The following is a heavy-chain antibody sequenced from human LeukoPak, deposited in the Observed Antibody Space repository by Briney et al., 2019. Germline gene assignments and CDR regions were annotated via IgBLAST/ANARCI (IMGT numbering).Heavy chain of an antibody. J-gene: IGHJ4*02. CDR1: GYTFTSYG. CDR2: INPNSGGT. Sequence: ASVKVSCKASGYTFTSYGISWVRQAPGQGLEWMGWINPNSGGTNYAQKFQGRVTMTRDTSISTAYMELSRLRSDDTAVYYCAKDPDCTSGICYTFFDYWGQGTLVTVSS. D-gene: IGHD2-8*01. CDR3: AKDPDCTSGICYTFFDY. V-gene: IGHV1-2*02.